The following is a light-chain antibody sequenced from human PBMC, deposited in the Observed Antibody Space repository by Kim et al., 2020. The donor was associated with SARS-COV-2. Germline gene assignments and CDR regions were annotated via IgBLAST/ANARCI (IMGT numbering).Light chain of an antibody. CDR1: SGHSNYA. J-gene: IGLJ1*01. CDR3: QTWDTGIQV. Sequence: QPVLTQSPSASASLGASVNLTCTLSSGHSNYAIAWHQQQPEKGPRYLMRLNSDGSHRKGDGIPDRFSGSNSGAERYLTISSLQSEDEADYYCQTWDTGIQVFGTGTKVTVL. V-gene: IGLV4-69*01. CDR2: LNSDGSH.